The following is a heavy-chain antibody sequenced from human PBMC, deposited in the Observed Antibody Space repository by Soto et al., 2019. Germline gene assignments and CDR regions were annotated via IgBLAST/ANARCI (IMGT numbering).Heavy chain of an antibody. CDR1: GFTFSSYA. V-gene: IGHV3-23*01. Sequence: PGGSLRLSCAASGFTFSSYAMGWVRQAPGKGLEWVSAISGSGGSTYYADSVKGRFTISRDNSKNTLYLQMNSLSAEDTAVYYCAKDMSQTTLGADYYYYYGMDVWGQGTTVTVSS. D-gene: IGHD4-4*01. CDR3: AKDMSQTTLGADYYYYYGMDV. CDR2: ISGSGGST. J-gene: IGHJ6*02.